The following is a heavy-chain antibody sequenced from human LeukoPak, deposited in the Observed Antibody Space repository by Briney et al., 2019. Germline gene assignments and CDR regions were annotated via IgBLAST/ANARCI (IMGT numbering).Heavy chain of an antibody. Sequence: GESLKISCKGSGYRFTSYWISWVRQMPGKGLEWMGRIDPSDSYTNYSPSFQGHVTISADKSISTAYLQWSSLKASDTAMYYCARGMTVVGWFDPWGQGTLVTVSS. CDR2: IDPSDSYT. CDR3: ARGMTVVGWFDP. V-gene: IGHV5-10-1*01. D-gene: IGHD6-19*01. J-gene: IGHJ5*02. CDR1: GYRFTSYW.